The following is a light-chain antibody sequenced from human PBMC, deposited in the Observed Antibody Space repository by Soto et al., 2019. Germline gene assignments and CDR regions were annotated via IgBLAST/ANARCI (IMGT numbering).Light chain of an antibody. V-gene: IGKV1-5*01. CDR3: QQYNEGT. Sequence: DIQMTKSPSTLSASVGDTVTITCRASESIDNWLAWYQQKPGKAPKLLIYDASSLESGVPSRFSGSGSGTEFTLTISSLQPDDFATYYCQQYNEGTFGQGTKVDIK. CDR1: ESIDNW. J-gene: IGKJ1*01. CDR2: DAS.